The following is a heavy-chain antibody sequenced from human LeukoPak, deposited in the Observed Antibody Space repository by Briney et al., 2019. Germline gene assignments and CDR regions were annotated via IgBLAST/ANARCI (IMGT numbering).Heavy chain of an antibody. CDR2: ISYSGST. D-gene: IGHD3-22*01. CDR3: ARLLNNDNSGDPDTFDM. J-gene: IGHJ3*02. Sequence: PSETLSLTCSVSGGSISRHYWSWIRQAPGKGLEWIGYISYSGSTKYNPSFQSRVTISLDTSKTHFSLKLTSVTAADTAVYYCARLLNNDNSGDPDTFDMWGPGTMVTVSS. CDR1: GGSISRHY. V-gene: IGHV4-59*08.